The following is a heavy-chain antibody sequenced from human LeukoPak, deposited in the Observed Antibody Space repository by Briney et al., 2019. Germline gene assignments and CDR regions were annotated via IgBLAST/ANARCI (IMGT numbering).Heavy chain of an antibody. CDR2: IYHSGST. V-gene: IGHV4-30-2*01. Sequence: SETLSLTCTVSGGSISSGGYYWSWIRQPPGKGLEWIGYIYHSGSTYYNPSLKSRVTISVDTSKNQFSLKLSSVTAADTAVYYCARALVAYGSGSYEDFWGQGTLVTVSS. J-gene: IGHJ4*02. CDR3: ARALVAYGSGSYEDF. CDR1: GGSISSGGYY. D-gene: IGHD3-10*01.